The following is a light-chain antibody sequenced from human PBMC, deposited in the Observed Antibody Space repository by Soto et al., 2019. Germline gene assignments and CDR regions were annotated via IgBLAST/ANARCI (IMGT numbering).Light chain of an antibody. Sequence: QSALTQPASVSGSPGQSITISCTGTSSDVGGYKYVSWYQQHPGKAPKLMIYDVSNRPSGVSNRFSGSKSGNKASLTISGLQAEDEADYYCSSYTSSSTLVFGGGTKVTVL. CDR1: SSDVGGYKY. J-gene: IGLJ2*01. CDR3: SSYTSSSTLV. V-gene: IGLV2-14*01. CDR2: DVS.